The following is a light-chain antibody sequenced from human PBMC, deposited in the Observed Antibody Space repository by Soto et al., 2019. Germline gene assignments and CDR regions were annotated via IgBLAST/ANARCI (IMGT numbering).Light chain of an antibody. CDR2: EGS. CDR1: SSDVGSYNL. V-gene: IGLV2-23*01. CDR3: CSYAGSSTRVV. J-gene: IGLJ2*01. Sequence: QSALTQPASVSGSPGQSITISCTGTSSDVGSYNLVSWYHQHPGKAPKLMIYEGSKRPSGVSNRFSGSKSGNTASLTISGLQAEDEADYYCCSYAGSSTRVVFGGGTKVTVL.